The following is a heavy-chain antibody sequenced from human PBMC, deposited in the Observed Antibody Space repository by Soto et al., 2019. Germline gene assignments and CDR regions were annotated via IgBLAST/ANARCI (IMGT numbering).Heavy chain of an antibody. CDR3: ARDPPVVPAALFDNDSY. V-gene: IGHV3-33*01. D-gene: IGHD2-2*01. CDR2: IWYDGSNK. Sequence: GGSLRLSCAASGFTFSSYGMHWVRQAPGKGLEWVAVIWYDGSNKYYADSVKGRFTISRDNSKNTLYLQMNSPRAEDTAVYYCARDPPVVPAALFDNDSYWGQGSLVPVSS. J-gene: IGHJ4*02. CDR1: GFTFSSYG.